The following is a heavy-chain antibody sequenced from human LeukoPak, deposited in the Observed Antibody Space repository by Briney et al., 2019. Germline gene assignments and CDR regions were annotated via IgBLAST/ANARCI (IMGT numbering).Heavy chain of an antibody. CDR3: ARDFDYGDYIDF. D-gene: IGHD4/OR15-4a*01. CDR1: GFTLSTYT. CDR2: ISSGGLTI. Sequence: GGPLRLSCVASGFTLSTYTFNWVRQAPGKGLEWLSYISSGGLTIFYADSVKGRFTISRDNTKNAIYLDMTNLRAEDTAVYYCARDFDYGDYIDFWGQGTLVAVSS. J-gene: IGHJ4*02. V-gene: IGHV3-48*04.